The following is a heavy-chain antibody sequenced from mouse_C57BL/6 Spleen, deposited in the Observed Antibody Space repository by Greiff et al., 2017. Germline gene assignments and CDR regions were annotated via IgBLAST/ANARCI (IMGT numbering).Heavy chain of an antibody. CDR2: IYPEDGDT. D-gene: IGHD3-1*01. CDR3: ARKGATDYYAMDY. V-gene: IGHV1-82*01. CDR1: GYAFSSSW. J-gene: IGHJ4*01. Sequence: VQLQESGPELVKPGASVKISCKASGYAFSSSWMNWVKQRPGKGLEWIGRIYPEDGDTNYNGKFKGKATLTADKSSSTAYMQLSSLTSEDSAVYFCARKGATDYYAMDYWGQGTSVTVSS.